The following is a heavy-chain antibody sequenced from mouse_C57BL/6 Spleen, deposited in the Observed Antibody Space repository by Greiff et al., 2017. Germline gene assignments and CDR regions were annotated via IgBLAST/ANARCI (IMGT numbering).Heavy chain of an antibody. V-gene: IGHV5-17*01. CDR3: ARSTGTAAWFAY. Sequence: EVKVVESGGGLVKPGGSLKLSCAASGFTFSDYGMHWVRQAPEKGLEWVAYISSGSSTIYYADTVKGRFTISRDNAKNTLFLQMTSLRSEDTAMYYCARSTGTAAWFAYWGQGTLVTVSA. D-gene: IGHD4-1*02. CDR2: ISSGSSTI. J-gene: IGHJ3*01. CDR1: GFTFSDYG.